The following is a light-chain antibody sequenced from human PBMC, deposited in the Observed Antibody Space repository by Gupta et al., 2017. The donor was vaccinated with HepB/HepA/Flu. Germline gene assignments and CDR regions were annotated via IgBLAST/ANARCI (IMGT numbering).Light chain of an antibody. CDR3: QQSYDTLS. V-gene: IGKV1-39*01. J-gene: IGKJ5*01. CDR1: QDIDTY. CDR2: RAS. Sequence: DVQMTQSPFSLSASVGDRVTITCRASQDIDTYVNWYQQKPGKPPNVLIYRASTLHSGVPSRFSGSGSGTDFTLTINSLQPDDFAIYYCQQSYDTLSFGQGTRL.